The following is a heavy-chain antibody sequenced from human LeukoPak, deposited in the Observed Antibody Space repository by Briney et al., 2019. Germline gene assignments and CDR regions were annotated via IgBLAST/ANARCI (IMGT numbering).Heavy chain of an antibody. CDR3: VRNRYNLDV. D-gene: IGHD1-1*01. V-gene: IGHV3-7*01. J-gene: IGHJ6*02. CDR1: GLILSNNS. CDR2: IKQDGSEK. Sequence: GGSLRLSCAVSGLILSNNSMTWVRQAPGKGLEWVASIKQDGSEKYYVDSVKGRFTISRDNAKHSLYLEMNSLRAEDTALYYCVRNRYNLDVWGQGTTVTVSS.